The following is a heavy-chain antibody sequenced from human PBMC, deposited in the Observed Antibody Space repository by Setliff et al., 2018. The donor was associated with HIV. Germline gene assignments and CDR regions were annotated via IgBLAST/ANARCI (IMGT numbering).Heavy chain of an antibody. D-gene: IGHD6-19*01. CDR1: GGSFSGYY. J-gene: IGHJ5*02. CDR3: ARSSLIPVAGTGWFDP. Sequence: PSETLSLTCAVYGGSFSGYYWSWIRQPPGKGLEWIGQINRSGSTNYNPSLKSRVTISVDTSKNQFSLKLSSVTAADTAVYYCARSSLIPVAGTGWFDPWGQGTLVTVSS. CDR2: INRSGST. V-gene: IGHV4-34*01.